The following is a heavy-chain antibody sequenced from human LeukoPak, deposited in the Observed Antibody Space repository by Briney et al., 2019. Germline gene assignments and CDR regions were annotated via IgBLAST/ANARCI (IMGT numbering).Heavy chain of an antibody. CDR1: GGSVSSYY. D-gene: IGHD6-13*01. CDR2: IYDSGST. CDR3: AREPSSSWLSYYYYYMDV. Sequence: SETLSLTCSVSGGSVSSYYWSWIRQPPGKGLEWIGYIYDSGSTNYNPSLKSRVTISVDTSKNQFSLKLSSVTAADTAVYYCAREPSSSWLSYYYYYMDVWGKGTTVTVSS. J-gene: IGHJ6*03. V-gene: IGHV4-59*02.